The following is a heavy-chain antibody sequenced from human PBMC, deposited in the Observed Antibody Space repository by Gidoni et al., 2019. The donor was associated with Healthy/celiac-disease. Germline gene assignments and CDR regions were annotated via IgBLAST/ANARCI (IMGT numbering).Heavy chain of an antibody. J-gene: IGHJ6*02. Sequence: EVQLVESGGGLVQPGGSLRLSCAASGFTLSSYWVSWVRQAPGKGLEWVANIKQDGSEKYYVDSVQGRFTISRDNAKNSLYLQMNSLRAEDTAVYYCARDLGSGSYPALGIDVWGQGTTVTVSS. CDR1: GFTLSSYW. V-gene: IGHV3-7*04. D-gene: IGHD3-10*01. CDR3: ARDLGSGSYPALGIDV. CDR2: IKQDGSEK.